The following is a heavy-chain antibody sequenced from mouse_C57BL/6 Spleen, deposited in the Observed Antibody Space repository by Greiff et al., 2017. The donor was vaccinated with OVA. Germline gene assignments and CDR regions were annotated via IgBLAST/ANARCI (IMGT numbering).Heavy chain of an antibody. CDR2: IYPRSGNT. CDR1: GYTFTSYG. Sequence: QVQLKESGAELARPGASVKLSCKASGYTFTSYGISWVKQRTGQGLEWIGEIYPRSGNTYYNEKFKGKATLTADKSSSTAYMELRSLTSEDSAVYFCARSDVVADAMDYWGQGTSVTVSS. CDR3: ARSDVVADAMDY. V-gene: IGHV1-81*01. J-gene: IGHJ4*01. D-gene: IGHD1-1*01.